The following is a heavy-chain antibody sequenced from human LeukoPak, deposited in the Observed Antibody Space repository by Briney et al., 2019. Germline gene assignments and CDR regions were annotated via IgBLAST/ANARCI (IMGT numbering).Heavy chain of an antibody. CDR1: GFTFSDHY. Sequence: GESLKISCAASGFTFSDHYMSWIRQAPGKGLEWISYISGSGDYTEYADSVKGRFTISRDNSKKSLFLQMNSLREDDMGVYYCARGYGDYWGQGTLVTVSS. CDR3: ARGYGDY. D-gene: IGHD2-15*01. J-gene: IGHJ4*02. V-gene: IGHV3-11*06. CDR2: ISGSGDYT.